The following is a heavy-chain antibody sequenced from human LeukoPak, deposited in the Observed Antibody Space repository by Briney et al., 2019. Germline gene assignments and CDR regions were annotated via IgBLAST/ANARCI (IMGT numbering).Heavy chain of an antibody. D-gene: IGHD5-18*01. V-gene: IGHV1-2*02. CDR3: ARDGWGGTVMVPPGNYYYMDV. CDR2: INPNSGGT. CDR1: GYTFTGYY. J-gene: IGHJ6*03. Sequence: GASVKVSCKASGYTFTGYYMHWVRQAPGQGLEWMGWINPNSGGTNYAQKFQGRVTMTRDTSISTASMELSRLRSDDTAVYYCARDGWGGTVMVPPGNYYYMDVWGKGTTVTVSS.